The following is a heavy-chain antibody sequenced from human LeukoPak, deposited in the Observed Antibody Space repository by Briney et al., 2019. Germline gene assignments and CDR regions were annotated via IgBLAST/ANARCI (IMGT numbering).Heavy chain of an antibody. CDR1: GFTFSDCY. CDR2: VSTDSAYT. V-gene: IGHV3-11*05. CDR3: TREDNWYFDL. J-gene: IGHJ2*01. Sequence: GGSLRLSCTASGFTFSDCYMTWIRQAPGKGPEWLSYVSTDSAYTNYAGSVKGRFTISRDNAKSSLYLQLNSLTAEDTAVYYCTREDNWYFDLWGRGTLVTVSS.